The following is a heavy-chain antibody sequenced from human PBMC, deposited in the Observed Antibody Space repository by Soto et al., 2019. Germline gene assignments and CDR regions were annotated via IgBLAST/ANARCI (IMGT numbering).Heavy chain of an antibody. V-gene: IGHV5-51*01. CDR1: GYTFTGYW. J-gene: IGHJ5*02. D-gene: IGHD3-3*02. CDR2: IYPCDSDT. Sequence: GESLKISCQGSGYTFTGYWIGWVRQMSGEGLEWMGIIYPCDSDTRYSPSFRGQVTISADKSLSTAYLQWRSLKASDTALSFCARGITGAPRTYRFALWVQGTPVTVSS. CDR3: ARGITGAPRTYRFAL.